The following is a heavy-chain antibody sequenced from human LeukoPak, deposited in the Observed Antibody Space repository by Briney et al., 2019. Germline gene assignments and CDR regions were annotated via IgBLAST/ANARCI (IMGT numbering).Heavy chain of an antibody. Sequence: GGSLRLSCAASGFTFSTYGMHWVRQAPGKGLEWVSFIRYDGSRKYYADSVKGRFTISRDNSKNTLYLQMNSLRAEDTAVYYCARWVNIDIWGQGTMVTVSS. J-gene: IGHJ3*02. CDR2: IRYDGSRK. D-gene: IGHD5-24*01. CDR3: ARWVNIDI. V-gene: IGHV3-30*02. CDR1: GFTFSTYG.